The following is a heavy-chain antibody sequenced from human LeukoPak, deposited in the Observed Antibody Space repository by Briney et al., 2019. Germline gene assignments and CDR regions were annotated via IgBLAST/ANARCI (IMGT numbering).Heavy chain of an antibody. Sequence: SETLSLTCTVSGGSISSYYWSWIRQPPGKGLEWIGYIYYSGSTNYNPSLKSRVTISVDTSKNQFSLKLSSVTAADTAVHYCARGTVGITMIGHFDYWGQGTLVTVSS. D-gene: IGHD3-22*01. V-gene: IGHV4-59*01. CDR3: ARGTVGITMIGHFDY. CDR2: IYYSGST. CDR1: GGSISSYY. J-gene: IGHJ4*02.